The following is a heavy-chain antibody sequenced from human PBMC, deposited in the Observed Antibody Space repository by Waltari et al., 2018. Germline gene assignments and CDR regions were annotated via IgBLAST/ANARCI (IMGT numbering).Heavy chain of an antibody. J-gene: IGHJ6*02. V-gene: IGHV3-33*01. CDR1: GFTFSSYG. CDR2: VWDDESQK. CDR3: ARENNVGSSPADV. D-gene: IGHD1-20*01. Sequence: QVQLVESGGGVVQPGRSLRLSCAASGFTFSSYGMHWVRQAPGKGGEWVEVVWDDESQKYYADALKGRFTISRDNSKNTLYRQMNSLRAEDTAVYYCARENNVGSSPADVWGQGTTVTVSS.